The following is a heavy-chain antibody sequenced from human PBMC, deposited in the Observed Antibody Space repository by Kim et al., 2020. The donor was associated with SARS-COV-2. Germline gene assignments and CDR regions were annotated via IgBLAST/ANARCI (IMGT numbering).Heavy chain of an antibody. CDR3: AKGYCSGGSCYDY. J-gene: IGHJ4*02. V-gene: IGHV1-69*13. Sequence: SVKVSCKASGGTFSSYAISWVRQAPGQGLEWMGGIIPIFGAANYAQKFQGRVTITADESTSTAYMELSSLRSEDTAVYYCAKGYCSGGSCYDYWGQGTLVTVSS. D-gene: IGHD2-15*01. CDR2: IIPIFGAA. CDR1: GGTFSSYA.